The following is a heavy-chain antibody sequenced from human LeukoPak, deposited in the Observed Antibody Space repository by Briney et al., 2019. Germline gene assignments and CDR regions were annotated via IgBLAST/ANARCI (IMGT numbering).Heavy chain of an antibody. CDR2: INERGTDS. CDR3: VRDETLWTLDW. V-gene: IGHV3-74*03. CDR1: GFTFSGHW. D-gene: IGHD1-1*01. J-gene: IGHJ4*02. Sequence: GGSLRLSCTASGFTFSGHWIHWVRQPPGMGLVWVSRINERGTDSMYAESVKGRFTISRVNAKNTVYLQMNSLRAEDTAVYYCVRDETLWTLDWWGQGTLVSVSS.